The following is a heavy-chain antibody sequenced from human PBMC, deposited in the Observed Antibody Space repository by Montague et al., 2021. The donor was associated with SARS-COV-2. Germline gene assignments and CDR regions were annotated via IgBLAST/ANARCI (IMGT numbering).Heavy chain of an antibody. CDR2: ISDSGST. Sequence: SETLSLTCTVSGGSLNNYFWSWIRQPPGKGLVWVGYISDSGSTKYNPSLQSRVTISVDTARNQFSLKLLSVTAADTAFYYCARVDNSGPGEYWGQGTLVSVSS. J-gene: IGHJ4*02. CDR1: GGSLNNYF. V-gene: IGHV4-59*08. D-gene: IGHD3-22*01. CDR3: ARVDNSGPGEY.